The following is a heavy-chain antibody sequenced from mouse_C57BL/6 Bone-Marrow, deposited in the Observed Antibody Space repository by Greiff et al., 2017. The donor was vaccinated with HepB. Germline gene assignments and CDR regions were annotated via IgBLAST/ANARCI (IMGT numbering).Heavy chain of an antibody. CDR3: ARGSYYGNAWFAF. CDR1: GYTFTSYW. V-gene: IGHV1-55*01. J-gene: IGHJ3*01. Sequence: QVQLKQPGAELVKPGASVKMSCKASGYTFTSYWITWVKQRPGQGLEWIGDIYPGSGSTNYNEKFKSKATLTVDTSSSTAYVQLSSLTSEDSAVYYCARGSYYGNAWFAFWGQGTLVTVSA. D-gene: IGHD2-1*01. CDR2: IYPGSGST.